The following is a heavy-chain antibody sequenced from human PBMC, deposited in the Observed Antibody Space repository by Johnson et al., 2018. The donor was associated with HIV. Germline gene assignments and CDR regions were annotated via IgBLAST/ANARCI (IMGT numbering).Heavy chain of an antibody. CDR3: TTAIVIDAFDI. CDR2: IKRKIEGETT. J-gene: IGHJ3*02. Sequence: VQLVESGGGVVQSGRSLRLSCAASGFIFSGFGLHWVRQAPGKGLEWVGRIKRKIEGETTDYAAPVKGRFTISRDDSKNTLYLQMNSLTTEDTAVYYCTTAIVIDAFDIWGQGTMVTVSS. CDR1: GFIFSGFG. V-gene: IGHV3-15*01. D-gene: IGHD3-16*02.